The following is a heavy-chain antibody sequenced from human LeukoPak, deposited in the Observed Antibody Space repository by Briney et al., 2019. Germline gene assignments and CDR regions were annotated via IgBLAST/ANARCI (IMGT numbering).Heavy chain of an antibody. Sequence: PGGSLRLFCAASGFTFSNYAMTWVRQAPGKGLEWVSSISGNSANTYYADSVKGRFTVSRDNSKNILYLQMNSLRVEDTAVYFCAKGVRLWFAFYFDYWGQGTLATVSS. V-gene: IGHV3-23*01. CDR1: GFTFSNYA. CDR2: ISGNSANT. CDR3: AKGVRLWFAFYFDY. D-gene: IGHD3-10*01. J-gene: IGHJ4*02.